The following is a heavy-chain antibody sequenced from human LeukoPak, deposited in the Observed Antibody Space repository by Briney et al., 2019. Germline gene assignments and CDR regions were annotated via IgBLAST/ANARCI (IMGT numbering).Heavy chain of an antibody. CDR2: INHSGST. J-gene: IGHJ5*02. V-gene: IGHV4-34*01. CDR1: GGSFSGYY. Sequence: SETLSLTCAVYGGSFSGYYWSWIRQPPGKGLEWIGEINHSGSTNYNPSLKSRITISVDTSKNQFSLKLSSVTAADTAVYYCANIAAAGYHPWGQGTLVTVSP. D-gene: IGHD6-13*01. CDR3: ANIAAAGYHP.